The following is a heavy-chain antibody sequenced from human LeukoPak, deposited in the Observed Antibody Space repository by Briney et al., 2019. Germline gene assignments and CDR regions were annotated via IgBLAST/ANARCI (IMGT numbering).Heavy chain of an antibody. D-gene: IGHD4/OR15-4a*01. CDR1: GGSISSSSYY. CDR3: ARDPTTMAYAFDI. J-gene: IGHJ3*02. CDR2: IYYSGST. Sequence: SETLSLTCTVSGGSISSSSYYWGWIRQPPGKGLEWIGSIYYSGSTYYNPSLKSRVTISVDTSKNQFSLKLSSVTAADTAVYYCARDPTTMAYAFDIWGQGTMVTVSS. V-gene: IGHV4-39*07.